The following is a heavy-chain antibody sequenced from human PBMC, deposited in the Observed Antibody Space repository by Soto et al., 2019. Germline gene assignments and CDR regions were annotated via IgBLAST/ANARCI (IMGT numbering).Heavy chain of an antibody. D-gene: IGHD3-9*01. CDR1: GYTFAPHW. CDR2: IYPGDSDT. CDR3: ARLELTGLDN. Sequence: EVHLVQSGAEVIEPGESLKISCKGSGYTFAPHWIAWVRQMPGKGLEWMGIIYPGDSDTRYSPSFQGQVTISADKSFSTAYLQWSSLKASDTAIYFCARLELTGLDNWGQGTPVTVSS. V-gene: IGHV5-51*01. J-gene: IGHJ4*02.